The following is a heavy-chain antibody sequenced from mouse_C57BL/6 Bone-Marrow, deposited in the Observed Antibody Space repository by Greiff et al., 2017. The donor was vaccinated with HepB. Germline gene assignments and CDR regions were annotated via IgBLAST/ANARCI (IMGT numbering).Heavy chain of an antibody. D-gene: IGHD2-14*01. Sequence: EVMLVESGGGLVQPGESLKLSCESYEYEFPSHDMSWVRKTPEKRLELVAAINSDGGSTYYPDTMERRFIIARDNTKKTLYLQMSRLGSEDTALYYCARQGVRGYFDVWGTGTTVTVSS. V-gene: IGHV5-2*03. J-gene: IGHJ1*03. CDR1: EYEFPSHD. CDR3: ARQGVRGYFDV. CDR2: INSDGGST.